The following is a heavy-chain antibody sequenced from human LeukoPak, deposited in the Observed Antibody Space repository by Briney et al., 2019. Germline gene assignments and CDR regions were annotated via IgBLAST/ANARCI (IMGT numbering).Heavy chain of an antibody. CDR2: ISGSGGST. CDR1: GFTVSSNY. CDR3: AKERDATYYFDY. Sequence: GGSLRLSSAASGFTVSSNYMSWVRQAPGKGLEWVSAISGSGGSTYYADSVKGRFTISRDNSKNTLYLQMNSLRAEDTAVYYCAKERDATYYFDYWGQGTLVTVSS. J-gene: IGHJ4*02. D-gene: IGHD2-2*01. V-gene: IGHV3-23*01.